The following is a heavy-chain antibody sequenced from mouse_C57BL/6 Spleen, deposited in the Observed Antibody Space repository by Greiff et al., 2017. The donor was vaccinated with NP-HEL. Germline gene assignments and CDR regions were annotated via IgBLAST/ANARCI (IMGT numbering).Heavy chain of an antibody. Sequence: VKLQQSGPELVKPGASVKISCKASGYAFSSSWMNWVKQRPGKGLEWIGRIYPGDGDTNYNGKFKGKATLTADKSSSTAYMQLSSLTSEDSAVYFCARSYYDYDGFDYWGQGTTLTVSS. CDR1: GYAFSSSW. V-gene: IGHV1-82*01. J-gene: IGHJ2*01. CDR3: ARSYYDYDGFDY. CDR2: IYPGDGDT. D-gene: IGHD2-4*01.